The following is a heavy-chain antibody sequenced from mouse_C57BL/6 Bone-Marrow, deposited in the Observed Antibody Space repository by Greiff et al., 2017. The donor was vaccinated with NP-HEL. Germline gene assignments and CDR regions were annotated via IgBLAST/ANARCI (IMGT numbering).Heavy chain of an antibody. Sequence: QVQLKESGAELVRPGASVKLSCKASGYTFTDYYINWVKQRPGQGLEWIARIYPGSGNTYYNEKFKGKATLTAEKSSSTAYMQLSSLTSEDSAVYFCARDGSSYFDYWDQGTTLTVSS. CDR1: GYTFTDYY. J-gene: IGHJ2*01. CDR3: ARDGSSYFDY. D-gene: IGHD1-1*01. CDR2: IYPGSGNT. V-gene: IGHV1-76*01.